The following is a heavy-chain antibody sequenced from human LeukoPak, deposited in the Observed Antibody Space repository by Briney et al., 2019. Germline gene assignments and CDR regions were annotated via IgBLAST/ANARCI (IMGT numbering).Heavy chain of an antibody. Sequence: ASVKVSCKASGGTFSSYAISWVRQAPGQGLEWMGGIIPIFGTANYAQKFQGGVTITTDESTSTAYMELSSLRSEDTAVYYCARELLDYYDSSGYYYVLAYWGQGTLVTVSS. D-gene: IGHD3-22*01. CDR1: GGTFSSYA. CDR3: ARELLDYYDSSGYYYVLAY. J-gene: IGHJ4*02. CDR2: IIPIFGTA. V-gene: IGHV1-69*05.